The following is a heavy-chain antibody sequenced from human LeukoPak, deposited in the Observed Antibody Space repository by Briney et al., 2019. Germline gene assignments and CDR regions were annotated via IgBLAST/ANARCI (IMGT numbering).Heavy chain of an antibody. J-gene: IGHJ4*02. CDR2: ISATGGST. Sequence: PGGSLRLSCAASGFTFSNYAMSWVRQAPGKGLDWVSDISATGGSTYYADSVKGRFTISRDNSKNTLYLQMNSLRAEDTAVYYCAKDVVAVRGVRGGFDYWGQGTLVTVSS. V-gene: IGHV3-23*01. CDR3: AKDVVAVRGVRGGFDY. CDR1: GFTFSNYA. D-gene: IGHD3-10*01.